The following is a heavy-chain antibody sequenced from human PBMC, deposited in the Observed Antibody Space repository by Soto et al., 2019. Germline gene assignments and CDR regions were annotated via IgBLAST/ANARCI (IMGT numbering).Heavy chain of an antibody. Sequence: GESLKISCRGSGYNFPKYWIGWVRQMPGKGLEWMGIIYPGDSDTRYSPSFQGQVTISADKSITTAYLQWNSLKASDTARYYCARNGPSGSSRSGNWYFDLWGRGTLVTVSS. V-gene: IGHV5-51*01. J-gene: IGHJ2*01. D-gene: IGHD6-19*01. CDR2: IYPGDSDT. CDR3: ARNGPSGSSRSGNWYFDL. CDR1: GYNFPKYW.